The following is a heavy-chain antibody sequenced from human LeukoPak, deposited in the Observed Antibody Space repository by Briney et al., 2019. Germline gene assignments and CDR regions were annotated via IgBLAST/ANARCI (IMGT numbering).Heavy chain of an antibody. CDR1: GGSISSYY. CDR3: ARDDGLSPFDY. Sequence: SETLSLTCTVSGGSISSYYWSWIRQPPGKGLEWIGYIYYSGSTNYNPSLKSRVTISVDTSKNQFSLKLSSVTAADTAVYYCARDDGLSPFDYWGQGTLVTVSS. CDR2: IYYSGST. V-gene: IGHV4-59*01. J-gene: IGHJ4*02. D-gene: IGHD2-8*01.